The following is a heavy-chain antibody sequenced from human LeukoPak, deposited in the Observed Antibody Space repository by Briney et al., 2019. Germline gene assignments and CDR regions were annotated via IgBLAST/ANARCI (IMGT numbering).Heavy chain of an antibody. CDR2: IYSGGST. J-gene: IGHJ2*01. V-gene: IGHV3-53*01. CDR3: ARDPGDDYGDYSQGYFDL. Sequence: PGGSLRLSCAASGFTVSSNYMSWIRQAPGKGLEWVSVIYSGGSTYYADSVKGRFTISRDNSKNTLYLQMNSLRAEDTAVYYCARDPGDDYGDYSQGYFDLWGRGTLVTVSS. D-gene: IGHD4-17*01. CDR1: GFTVSSNY.